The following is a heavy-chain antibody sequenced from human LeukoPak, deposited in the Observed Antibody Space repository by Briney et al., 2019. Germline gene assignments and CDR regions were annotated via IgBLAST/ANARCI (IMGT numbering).Heavy chain of an antibody. J-gene: IGHJ4*02. V-gene: IGHV3-74*01. CDR1: GFTFSSYW. D-gene: IGHD4/OR15-4a*01. CDR2: INSDGSST. CDR3: ARNMVPKGREGFDY. Sequence: PGGSLRLSCAASGFTFSSYWIHWVRQAPGKGPVWVSRINSDGSSTSYADSVKGRFTISRDNAKNTLYLQMNSLRAEDTAVYYCARNMVPKGREGFDYWGQGTLVTVSS.